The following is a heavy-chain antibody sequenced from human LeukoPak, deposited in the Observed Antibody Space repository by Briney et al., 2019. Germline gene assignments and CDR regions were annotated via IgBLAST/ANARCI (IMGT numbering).Heavy chain of an antibody. D-gene: IGHD4-17*01. J-gene: IGHJ5*02. V-gene: IGHV3-9*01. CDR1: GFTFDDYA. Sequence: GGSLRLSCAASGFTFDDYAMHWVRQAPGKSLEWVSGISWNSGSIGYADSVKGRFTISRDNAKNSLYLQMNSLRAEDTALYYCAKVPYGDYSRCWFDPWGQGTLVTVSS. CDR2: ISWNSGSI. CDR3: AKVPYGDYSRCWFDP.